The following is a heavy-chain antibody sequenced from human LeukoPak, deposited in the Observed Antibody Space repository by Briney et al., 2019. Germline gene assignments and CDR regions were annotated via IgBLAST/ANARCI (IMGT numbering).Heavy chain of an antibody. Sequence: PGGSLRLSCAASGFTLSSYWMTWVRQAPGKGLEWVANIKQDASERYYVDSVKGRFTVSRDNAKNSLYLQMNSLRAEDTAVYYCATPTAGTWHFDYWGQGTLVTVSS. CDR2: IKQDASER. J-gene: IGHJ4*02. V-gene: IGHV3-7*01. CDR3: ATPTAGTWHFDY. CDR1: GFTLSSYW. D-gene: IGHD1-1*01.